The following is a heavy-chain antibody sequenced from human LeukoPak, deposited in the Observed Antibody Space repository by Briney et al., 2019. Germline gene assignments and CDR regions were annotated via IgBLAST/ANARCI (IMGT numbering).Heavy chain of an antibody. Sequence: GGSLRLSCAASGFTFSSYWMHWVRQAPGKGLVWVSRINSDGSSTSYADSVKGRFTISRDNAKNTLYLQMNSLRAEDRAVYYCARGGYSYGNCYYWGQGTLVTVSS. CDR1: GFTFSSYW. CDR3: ARGGYSYGNCYY. V-gene: IGHV3-74*01. D-gene: IGHD5-18*01. CDR2: INSDGSST. J-gene: IGHJ4*02.